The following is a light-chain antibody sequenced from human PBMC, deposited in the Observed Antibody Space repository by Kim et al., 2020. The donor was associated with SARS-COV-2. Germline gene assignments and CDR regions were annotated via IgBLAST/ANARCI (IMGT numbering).Light chain of an antibody. Sequence: GQSVTISCTGTSSDGGGYNYFSWYQQHPGKAPRLMMFDVIKRPSGVPDRFSGSKSGNTASLTISGLQVEDEADYYCCSYAGTHTVVFGGGTKLTVL. V-gene: IGLV2-11*03. J-gene: IGLJ2*01. CDR2: DVI. CDR3: CSYAGTHTVV. CDR1: SSDGGGYNY.